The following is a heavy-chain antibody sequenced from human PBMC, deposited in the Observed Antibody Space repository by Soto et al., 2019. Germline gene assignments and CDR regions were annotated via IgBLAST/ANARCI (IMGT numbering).Heavy chain of an antibody. CDR3: ARYRGGSFYFDY. J-gene: IGHJ4*02. CDR1: GGSISSYY. Sequence: PSETLSLTCTVSGGSISSYYWSWIRQPPGKGLEWIGYIYYSGSTNYKPSLKSRVTISVDTSKNQFSLKLSSVTAADTAVYYCARYRGGSFYFDYWGQGTLVTVSS. CDR2: IYYSGST. D-gene: IGHD1-26*01. V-gene: IGHV4-59*01.